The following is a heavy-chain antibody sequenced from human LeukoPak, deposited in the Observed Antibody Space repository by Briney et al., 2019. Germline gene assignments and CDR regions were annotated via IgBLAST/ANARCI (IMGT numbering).Heavy chain of an antibody. J-gene: IGHJ4*02. D-gene: IGHD4-17*01. CDR1: GYTFTGYY. CDR3: ARANYGDYHFDY. Sequence: ASVKVSCKASGYTFTGYYMHWVRQATGQGLEWMGWMNPNSGNTGYAQKFQGRVTITRNTSISTAYMELSSLRSEDTAVYYCARANYGDYHFDYWGQGTLVTVSS. CDR2: MNPNSGNT. V-gene: IGHV1-8*03.